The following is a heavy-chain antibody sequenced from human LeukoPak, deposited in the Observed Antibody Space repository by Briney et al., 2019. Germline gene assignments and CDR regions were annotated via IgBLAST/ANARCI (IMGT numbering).Heavy chain of an antibody. V-gene: IGHV5-51*01. CDR3: ARLRKRSGWVYMVV. CDR1: GYSFTCYW. J-gene: IGHJ6*03. Sequence: GESLKISCKGSGYSFTCYWIGWVRQMPGKGLEWMGIIYPGESDNRFCASCEGQVTISAGKSISTAFLQWSRLEASDTALDYRARLRKRSGWVYMVVSGEGATVTISS. D-gene: IGHD3-3*01. CDR2: IYPGESDN.